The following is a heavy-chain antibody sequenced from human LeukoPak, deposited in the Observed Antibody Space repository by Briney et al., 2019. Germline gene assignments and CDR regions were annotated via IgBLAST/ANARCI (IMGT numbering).Heavy chain of an antibody. CDR1: GFTFSDYS. D-gene: IGHD3-10*01. CDR3: ARGFDAYDSGTHRPLGY. J-gene: IGHJ4*02. Sequence: GGSLRLSCAASGFTFSDYSMNWVRQAPGKGLEWISYISNTRSAIYYTDSVKGRFTISRDNAKNSLYLQMNSMGAEDTAVYYCARGFDAYDSGTHRPLGYWGQGTLVTVSS. V-gene: IGHV3-48*01. CDR2: ISNTRSAI.